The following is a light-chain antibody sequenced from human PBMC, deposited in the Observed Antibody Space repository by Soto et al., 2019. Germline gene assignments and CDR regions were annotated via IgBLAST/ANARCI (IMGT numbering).Light chain of an antibody. CDR3: QHYGYSRWT. J-gene: IGKJ1*01. V-gene: IGKV3-20*01. CDR2: GVY. Sequence: IVLTQSPGPLSLSPGERATLSCRASLTGNNNYLAWYQHKSGQAPRLLIYGVYTRATGIPDRFTGSGSGTEFTLTITRLEPEDSAVYFCQHYGYSRWTFGQGTKVEIK. CDR1: LTGNNNY.